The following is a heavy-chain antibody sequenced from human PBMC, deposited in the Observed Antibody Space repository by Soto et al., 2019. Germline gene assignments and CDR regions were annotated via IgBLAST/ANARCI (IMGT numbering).Heavy chain of an antibody. D-gene: IGHD4-17*01. V-gene: IGHV1-18*01. CDR1: GYTFTSYG. CDR2: ISAYNGNT. CDR3: ARDPVRHDYGDYVSWFDP. J-gene: IGHJ5*02. Sequence: XVKVSCKASGYTFTSYGISWVRQAPGQGLEWMGWISAYNGNTNYAQKLQGRVTMTTDTSTSTAYMELRSLRSDDTDVYYCARDPVRHDYGDYVSWFDPWGQGTLVTVSS.